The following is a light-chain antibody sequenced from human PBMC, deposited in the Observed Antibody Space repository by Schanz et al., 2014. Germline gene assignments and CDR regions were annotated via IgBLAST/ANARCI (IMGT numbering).Light chain of an antibody. CDR3: CSYAGSSTSVV. Sequence: QSALTQPASVSGSPGQSITISCTGTSSDVGGYDYVSWYQQHPGKAPKLMIYGVSNRPSGVSNRFSGSKSGNTASLTISGLQAEDEADYYCCSYAGSSTSVVFGGGTKL. CDR2: GVS. V-gene: IGLV2-14*03. CDR1: SSDVGGYDY. J-gene: IGLJ2*01.